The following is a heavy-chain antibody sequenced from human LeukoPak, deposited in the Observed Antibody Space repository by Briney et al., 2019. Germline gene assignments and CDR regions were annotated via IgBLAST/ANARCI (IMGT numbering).Heavy chain of an antibody. D-gene: IGHD6-13*01. CDR3: ARDRRWESSSWKEIDY. CDR2: ISAYNGNT. Sequence: GASVKVSCKASGYTFTSYGISWVRQAPGQGLEWMGWISAYNGNTNYAQKLQDRVTMTTDTSTSTAYMELRSLRSDDTAVYYCARDRRWESSSWKEIDYWGQGTLVTVSS. CDR1: GYTFTSYG. J-gene: IGHJ4*02. V-gene: IGHV1-18*01.